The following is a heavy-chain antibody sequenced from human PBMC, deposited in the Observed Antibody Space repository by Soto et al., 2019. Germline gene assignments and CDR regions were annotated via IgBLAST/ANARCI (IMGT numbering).Heavy chain of an antibody. D-gene: IGHD3-16*02. CDR2: ISSSGGST. Sequence: EVQLLESGGGLVQPGGSLRLSCAASGFTFSSYAMSWVRQAPGKGLEWVSAISSSGGSTYYADSVKGRFTISRDNSKNTMYLQMNSLRAEDTAVYYCAKDRMITFGGVIDDAFDIWGQGTMVTVSS. J-gene: IGHJ3*02. CDR1: GFTFSSYA. CDR3: AKDRMITFGGVIDDAFDI. V-gene: IGHV3-23*01.